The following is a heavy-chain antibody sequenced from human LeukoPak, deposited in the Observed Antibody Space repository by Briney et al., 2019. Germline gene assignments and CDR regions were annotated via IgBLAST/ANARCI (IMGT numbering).Heavy chain of an antibody. Sequence: GESLQISCQGSGYTFTSYWIGWVRQLPGKGLEGMGIIYPGDSDTRYSPSYQGHVTISADKSISPAYQQWSSLKASDTAMYYCARRDLYYCYMDVWGKGTTVTVSS. J-gene: IGHJ6*03. CDR3: ARRDLYYCYMDV. CDR1: GYTFTSYW. V-gene: IGHV5-51*01. CDR2: IYPGDSDT.